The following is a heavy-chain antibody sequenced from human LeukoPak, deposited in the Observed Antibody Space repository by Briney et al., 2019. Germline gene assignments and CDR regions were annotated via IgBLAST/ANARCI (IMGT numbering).Heavy chain of an antibody. CDR3: ARVRDKSGYYSRNKNAFDI. CDR2: ISYDGSKR. CDR1: GFTFSTYS. D-gene: IGHD3-3*01. V-gene: IGHV3-30*04. Sequence: GGSLRLSCAASGFTFSTYSMHWVRQAPGKGRQWVALISYDGSKRYYTDSVEGRFTISRDNSKNTLYLQMDSLRAEDTAVYYCARVRDKSGYYSRNKNAFDIWGQGTMVTVSS. J-gene: IGHJ3*02.